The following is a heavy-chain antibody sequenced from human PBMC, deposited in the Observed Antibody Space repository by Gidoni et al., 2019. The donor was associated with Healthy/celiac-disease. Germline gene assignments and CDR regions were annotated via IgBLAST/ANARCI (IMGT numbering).Heavy chain of an antibody. CDR1: GFTFTSSA. D-gene: IGHD5-12*01. CDR2: IVVGSGNT. Sequence: QMQRVHSGPEVKKPGTSETVSCKASGFTFTSSAVQWVRQARGQRLEWIGWIVVGSGNTNYAQKFQERVTITRDMYTSTAYMELSSLRSEDTAVYYCAAVEAGWLQLPDVWGQGTTVTVSS. J-gene: IGHJ6*02. CDR3: AAVEAGWLQLPDV. V-gene: IGHV1-58*01.